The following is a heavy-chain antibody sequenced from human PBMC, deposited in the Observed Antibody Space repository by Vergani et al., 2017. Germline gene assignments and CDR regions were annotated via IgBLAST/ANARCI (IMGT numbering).Heavy chain of an antibody. CDR3: ATKSCGTPGCQIGYFRE. CDR2: ISYDGTQK. J-gene: IGHJ1*01. Sequence: QVQLVQSGAEVKKPGSSVRLSCVVSGFTSSYYGMHWVRQAPGKGLEWVAVISYDGTQKYYADSVKGRFTISRDNSKSTLYLQMNSLRTEDTAVYYCATKSCGTPGCQIGYFREWGQGTLVTVSS. V-gene: IGHV3-30*03. D-gene: IGHD1-1*01. CDR1: GFTSSYYG.